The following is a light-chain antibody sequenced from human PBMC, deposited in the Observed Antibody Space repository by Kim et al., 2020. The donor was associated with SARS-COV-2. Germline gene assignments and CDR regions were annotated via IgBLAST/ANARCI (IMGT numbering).Light chain of an antibody. CDR3: QQYDNWPPIT. CDR1: QSVSNN. Sequence: ETVMTQSPATLSVSPGERATLSCRASQSVSNNVAWYQQKPGQAPRLIIYGASTRATGIPARFSGSGSGTEFTLIITSLQSEDFAVYNCQQYDNWPPITFGQGTRLEIK. J-gene: IGKJ5*01. V-gene: IGKV3-15*01. CDR2: GAS.